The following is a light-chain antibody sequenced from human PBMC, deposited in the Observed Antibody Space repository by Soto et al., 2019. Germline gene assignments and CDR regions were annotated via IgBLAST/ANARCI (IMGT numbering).Light chain of an antibody. V-gene: IGKV3-20*01. J-gene: IGKJ4*01. Sequence: EIVLTQSPGTLSLSPGERATLSCRASQSFHTNYLAWYQQRPGQAPRLLIYGASNRASGIPERFRGSGSGTDFTLTINRLEPEDSAVYYCQHYDSSPGFTFGGGTKVEIK. CDR2: GAS. CDR3: QHYDSSPGFT. CDR1: QSFHTNY.